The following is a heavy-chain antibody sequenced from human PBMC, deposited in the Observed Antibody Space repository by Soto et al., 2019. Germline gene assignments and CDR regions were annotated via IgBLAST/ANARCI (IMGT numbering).Heavy chain of an antibody. J-gene: IGHJ6*02. Sequence: ASVEVSCKASGFTFTSSSVQWVLQARGQRLEWIGWIVVGSGNTNYAQKFQERVTITRDMSTSTAYMELSSLRSEDTAVYYCAAGDFWSGYYYYYGMDVWGQGTTVTVSS. D-gene: IGHD3-3*01. CDR3: AAGDFWSGYYYYYGMDV. CDR2: IVVGSGNT. V-gene: IGHV1-58*01. CDR1: GFTFTSSS.